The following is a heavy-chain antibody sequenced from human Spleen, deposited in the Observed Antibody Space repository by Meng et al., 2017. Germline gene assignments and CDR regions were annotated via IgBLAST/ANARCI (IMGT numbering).Heavy chain of an antibody. CDR2: IYTSGST. V-gene: IGHV4-61*02. CDR3: AREGLRFSPYYYYYYGMDV. CDR1: GGSISSGSYY. Sequence: QVLLKEWGAGVWQPSDSLSLTFTVSGGSISSGSYYWSWSRQPAGKGLEWIGRIYTSGSTNYNPSLKSRVTISVDTSKNQFSLKLSSVTAADTAVYYCAREGLRFSPYYYYYYGMDVWGQGTTVTVSS. D-gene: IGHD3-16*01. J-gene: IGHJ6*02.